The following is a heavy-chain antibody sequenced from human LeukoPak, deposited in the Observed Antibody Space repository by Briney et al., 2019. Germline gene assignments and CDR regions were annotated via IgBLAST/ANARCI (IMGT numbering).Heavy chain of an antibody. D-gene: IGHD2-15*01. V-gene: IGHV4-39*07. CDR2: VYYSGYT. J-gene: IGHJ4*02. CDR1: GDSISTSTTYH. Sequence: SEALPLTCTVSGDSISTSTTYHWGWIRQPPGKGLEWIGSVYYSGYTYYNPSLKSRVTISVDTSKNQFSLKLNSVTAADTAVYYCARLLYDYFSGSYYYFDYWGRGTLVTVSS. CDR3: ARLLYDYFSGSYYYFDY.